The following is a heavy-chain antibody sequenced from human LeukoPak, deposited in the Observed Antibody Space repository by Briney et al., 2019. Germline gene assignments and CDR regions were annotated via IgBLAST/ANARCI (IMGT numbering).Heavy chain of an antibody. D-gene: IGHD3-10*01. CDR1: GGSFSGYY. CDR3: ARGNYYGSGTLGAFDI. J-gene: IGHJ3*02. V-gene: IGHV4-34*01. CDR2: INHSGST. Sequence: SETLSLTCAVYGGSFSGYYWSWIRQPPGKGLEWIGEINHSGSTNYIPPLKSRVTISVDTSKNQFSLKLSSVTAADTTVYYCARGNYYGSGTLGAFDIWGQGTMVTVSS.